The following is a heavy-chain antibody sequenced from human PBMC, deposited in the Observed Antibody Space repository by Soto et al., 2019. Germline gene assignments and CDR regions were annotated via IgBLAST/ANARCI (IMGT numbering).Heavy chain of an antibody. CDR1: GDSVSSNSAA. CDR3: ARDGTTVTTGLYYYYYYGMDV. V-gene: IGHV6-1*01. D-gene: IGHD4-17*01. CDR2: TYYRSKWYN. J-gene: IGHJ6*02. Sequence: SQTLSLTCAISGDSVSSNSAAWNCIIHSPSRFLEWLGRTYYRSKWYNDYAVSVKSRITINPDTSKNQFSLQLNSVTPEDTAVYYCARDGTTVTTGLYYYYYYGMDVWGQGTTVTVSS.